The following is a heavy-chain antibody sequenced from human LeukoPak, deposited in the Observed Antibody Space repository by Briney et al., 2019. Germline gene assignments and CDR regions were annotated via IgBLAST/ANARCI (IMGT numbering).Heavy chain of an antibody. J-gene: IGHJ1*01. CDR1: GFTFSSYA. D-gene: IGHD6-19*01. CDR3: AKDRAAVAGTSEYFRH. Sequence: GGSLRLSCAASGFTFSSYAMSWVRQAPGKGLEWVSAISGSGGSTYYADSVKGRFTISRDNSKNTLYLQMNSLRAEDTAVYYCAKDRAAVAGTSEYFRHWGQGTLVTVSS. CDR2: ISGSGGST. V-gene: IGHV3-23*01.